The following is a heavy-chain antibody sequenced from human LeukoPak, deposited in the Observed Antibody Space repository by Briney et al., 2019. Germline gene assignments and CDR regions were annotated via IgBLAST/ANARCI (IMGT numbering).Heavy chain of an antibody. CDR1: GFTFSSYG. Sequence: GGSLRLSCAASGFTFSSYGMHWVRQVPGKGLEWVAVISYDGSNKYYADSVKGRFTISRDNSKNTLYLQMNSLRAEDTAVYYCAKDGSSGYYYFIPPSYWGQGTLVTVSS. J-gene: IGHJ4*02. D-gene: IGHD3-22*01. V-gene: IGHV3-30*18. CDR3: AKDGSSGYYYFIPPSY. CDR2: ISYDGSNK.